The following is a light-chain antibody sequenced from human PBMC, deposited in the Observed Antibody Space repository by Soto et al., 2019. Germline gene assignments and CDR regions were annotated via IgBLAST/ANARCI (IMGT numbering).Light chain of an antibody. Sequence: DVVMTQSPLFLPVTLGQPASVSCRSSQSLVYSDGHTYLNWFHQRPGQSPRRLIYMVSNRDSGVPSRFSGSGSGTEFTLTIASLQPDDFATYYCQQYETFSGTFGPGTKVDI. CDR1: QSLVYSDGHTY. V-gene: IGKV2-30*01. CDR3: QQYETFSGT. CDR2: MVS. J-gene: IGKJ1*01.